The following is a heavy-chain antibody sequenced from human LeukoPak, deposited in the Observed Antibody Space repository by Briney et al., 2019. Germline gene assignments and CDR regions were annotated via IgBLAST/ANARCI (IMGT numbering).Heavy chain of an antibody. CDR1: GFTFSSYA. Sequence: GRSLRLSCAASGFTFSSYAMHWVRQAPGKGLEWVAFIRYDGSNKYYADSVKGRFTISRDNSKNTLYLQMNSLRAEDMAVYYCAKEEVATILHWGQGTLVTVSS. CDR2: IRYDGSNK. J-gene: IGHJ4*02. CDR3: AKEEVATILH. V-gene: IGHV3-30*02. D-gene: IGHD5-12*01.